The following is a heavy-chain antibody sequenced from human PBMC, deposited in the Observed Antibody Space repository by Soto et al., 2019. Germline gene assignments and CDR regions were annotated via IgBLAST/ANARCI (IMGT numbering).Heavy chain of an antibody. CDR3: ASGVGTAAGPEYFQH. J-gene: IGHJ1*01. Sequence: QLQLQESGPGLVKPSETLSLTCTVSGGSISSSSYYWGWIRQPPGKGLEWIGSIYYSGSTYYNPSLKSRVTISVDTSRNQFSLKLSSVTAADTAVYYCASGVGTAAGPEYFQHWGQGTLVTVSS. CDR2: IYYSGST. V-gene: IGHV4-39*01. D-gene: IGHD2-8*01. CDR1: GGSISSSSYY.